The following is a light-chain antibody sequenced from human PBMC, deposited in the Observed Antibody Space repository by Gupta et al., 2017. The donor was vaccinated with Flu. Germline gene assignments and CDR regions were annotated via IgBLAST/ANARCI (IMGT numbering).Light chain of an antibody. CDR1: ETISSH. CDR2: AAS. Sequence: DIQMTQSSSSLSASVGDRVIITCRASETISSHNLNWYQQKPGKAPKVLIYAASSLQSGVPSRFCGSGSGTDFTLTITSLQPEYFATYFCQQSGTTPYTFGQGTKLEMK. J-gene: IGKJ2*01. CDR3: QQSGTTPYT. V-gene: IGKV1-39*01.